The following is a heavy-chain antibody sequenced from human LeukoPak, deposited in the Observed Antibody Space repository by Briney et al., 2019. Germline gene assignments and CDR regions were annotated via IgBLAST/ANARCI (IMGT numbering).Heavy chain of an antibody. CDR2: ISGSGGST. Sequence: GGSLRLSCAASGFTFSSYAMSWVRQAPGKGLEWVSAISGSGGSTYYADSVKGRFTISRDNSKNTLYLQMNSLRAEDTAVYYCAKDSWRPIVVVVAATPDDAFDIWGQGTMVTVSS. V-gene: IGHV3-23*01. J-gene: IGHJ3*02. CDR3: AKDSWRPIVVVVAATPDDAFDI. D-gene: IGHD2-15*01. CDR1: GFTFSSYA.